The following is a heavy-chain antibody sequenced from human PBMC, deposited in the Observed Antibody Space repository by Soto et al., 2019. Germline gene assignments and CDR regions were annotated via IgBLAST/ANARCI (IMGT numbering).Heavy chain of an antibody. J-gene: IGHJ5*02. CDR3: ARVVRIFGVVIGWFDP. Sequence: SETLSRTCTVSGGSISSSGYYWSWNRQHAGKGLEWIGYIYYSGSTYYNPSLKSRVTISVDTPKNQFSLKLSSVTAADTAVYYCARVVRIFGVVIGWFDPWGQGTLVTVSS. D-gene: IGHD3-3*01. V-gene: IGHV4-31*03. CDR2: IYYSGST. CDR1: GGSISSSGYY.